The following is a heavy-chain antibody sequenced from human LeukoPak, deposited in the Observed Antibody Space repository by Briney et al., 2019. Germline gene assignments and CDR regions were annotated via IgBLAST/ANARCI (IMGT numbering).Heavy chain of an antibody. CDR2: IYYSGST. V-gene: IGHV4-59*01. Sequence: SETLSLTCTVSGGSISSYYWSWIRQPPGKGLEWIGYIYYSGSTNYNPSLKSRVTISVDTSKNQFSLKVRSVTAADTAVYYCARGGGGPFDYWGQGTLVTVSS. J-gene: IGHJ4*02. CDR1: GGSISSYY. D-gene: IGHD2-15*01. CDR3: ARGGGGPFDY.